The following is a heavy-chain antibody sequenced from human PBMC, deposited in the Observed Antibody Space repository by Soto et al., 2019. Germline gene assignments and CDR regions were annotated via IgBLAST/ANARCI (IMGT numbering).Heavy chain of an antibody. V-gene: IGHV4-4*02. Sequence: SETLSLTCAVSGGSFTSNNWWTWVRQPPGQGLEWIGEIYRTGSTNYNPSLKSRVTISLDKSENQFSLKVTSLTAADTAVYYCASRDPGTSVDYWGQGTLVTVTS. J-gene: IGHJ4*02. CDR3: ASRDPGTSVDY. CDR2: IYRTGST. D-gene: IGHD1-7*01. CDR1: GGSFTSNNW.